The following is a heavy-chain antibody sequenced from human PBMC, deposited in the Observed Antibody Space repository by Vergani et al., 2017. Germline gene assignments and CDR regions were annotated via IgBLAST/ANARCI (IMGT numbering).Heavy chain of an antibody. V-gene: IGHV4-39*01. CDR1: GGSISSSSYY. CDR3: ASYYYDSSGYHDAFDI. CDR2: IYYSGST. D-gene: IGHD3-22*01. J-gene: IGHJ3*02. Sequence: QLQLQESGPGLVKPSETLSLTCTVSGGSISSSSYYWGWIRQPPGKGLEWIGSIYYSGSTYYNPSLKSRVTRSVDTSKNQFSLKLSSVTAADTAVYYCASYYYDSSGYHDAFDIWGQGTMVTVSS.